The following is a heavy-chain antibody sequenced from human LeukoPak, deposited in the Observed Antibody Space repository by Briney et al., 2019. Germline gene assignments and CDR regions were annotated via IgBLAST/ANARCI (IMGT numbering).Heavy chain of an antibody. CDR2: VSYDGRII. D-gene: IGHD2-2*02. CDR3: ARDLSRTYTVDY. V-gene: IGHV3-30*04. J-gene: IGHJ4*02. Sequence: GGSLRLSCAVSGFTFSSHAMHWVRQAPGKGLEWVAFVSYDGRIISYADFVKGRFTISRDNSRNTLYLQMNSLRAEDTALYFCARDLSRTYTVDYWGQGTLVTVSS. CDR1: GFTFSSHA.